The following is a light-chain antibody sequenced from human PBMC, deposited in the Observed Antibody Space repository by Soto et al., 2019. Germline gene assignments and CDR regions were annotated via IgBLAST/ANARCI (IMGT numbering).Light chain of an antibody. CDR1: QGISSY. J-gene: IGKJ1*01. CDR2: AAS. V-gene: IGKV1-9*01. Sequence: DIQLTQSPSFLSASVGDRVTITCRASQGISSYLAWYQQKPGKAPKLLIYAASTLQSGVPSRFSGSGSGTEFPLTISRLQPEDFATYYCQQLNSYPPWTFGQGTKVEIK. CDR3: QQLNSYPPWT.